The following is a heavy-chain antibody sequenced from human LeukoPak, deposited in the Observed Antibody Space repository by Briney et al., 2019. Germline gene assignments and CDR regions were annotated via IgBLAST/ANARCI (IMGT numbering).Heavy chain of an antibody. Sequence: GGSLRLSCAASGFTFSSYGMHWVRQAPGKGLEWVSAISGSGGSTYYADSVKGRFTISRDNSKNTLYLQMNSLRAEDTAVYYCAKDLFIAVAGTTDYWGQGTLVTVSS. J-gene: IGHJ4*02. V-gene: IGHV3-23*01. D-gene: IGHD6-19*01. CDR3: AKDLFIAVAGTTDY. CDR1: GFTFSSYG. CDR2: ISGSGGST.